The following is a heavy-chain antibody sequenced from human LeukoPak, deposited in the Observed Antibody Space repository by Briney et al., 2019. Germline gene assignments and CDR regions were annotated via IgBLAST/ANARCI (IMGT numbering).Heavy chain of an antibody. V-gene: IGHV1-46*03. CDR3: ARNGIAVAGTSNWFDP. CDR2: INPSGGST. J-gene: IGHJ5*02. D-gene: IGHD6-19*01. Sequence: ASVKVSCKASGYTFTSYYMHWVRQAPGQGLEWMGIINPSGGSTSYAQKFQGRVTMTRDMSTSTVYMELSSLRSEDTAVYYCARNGIAVAGTSNWFDPWGQGTLVTVSS. CDR1: GYTFTSYY.